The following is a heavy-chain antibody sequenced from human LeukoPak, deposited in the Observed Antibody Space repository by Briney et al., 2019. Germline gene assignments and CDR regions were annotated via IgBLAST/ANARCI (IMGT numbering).Heavy chain of an antibody. V-gene: IGHV1-8*01. CDR2: MNPNSGNT. CDR1: GYTFTSYD. Sequence: ASVKVSCKASGYTFTSYDINWVRQATGQGLEWMGWMNPNSGNTGYAQKFQGRVTMTRNTSISTAYMELSSLRSEDTAVYYCARIHLRFPAAIPNWFDLWGQGTPVTVSS. D-gene: IGHD2-2*01. J-gene: IGHJ5*02. CDR3: ARIHLRFPAAIPNWFDL.